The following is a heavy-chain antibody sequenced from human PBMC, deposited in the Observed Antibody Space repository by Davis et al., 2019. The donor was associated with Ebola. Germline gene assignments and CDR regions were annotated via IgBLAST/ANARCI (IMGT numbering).Heavy chain of an antibody. D-gene: IGHD3-3*01. CDR1: GGSISSINW. CDR3: SRESGTIDFWSGYYYYGMDV. CDR2: IYHSGST. J-gene: IGHJ6*02. Sequence: SETLSLTCPGSGGSISSINWWSCVRQPPRKRPEWTGEIYHSGSTNYNPSLKSRVTISVDKSKNQFSLKLSSVTAADTAVSSCSRESGTIDFWSGYYYYGMDVWGQGTTVTVSS. V-gene: IGHV4-4*02.